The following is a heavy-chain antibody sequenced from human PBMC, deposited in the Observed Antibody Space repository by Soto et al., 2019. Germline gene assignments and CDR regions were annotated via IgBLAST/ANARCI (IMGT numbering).Heavy chain of an antibody. J-gene: IGHJ6*03. Sequence: ASVKVSCKASGYTFTSYGINWVRQAPGQGLEWMGWISAYNGNTNYAQKLQGRVTMTTDTSTSTAYMELRSLRSDDTAVYYCARYGCSSTSCYERGIYYYYYYYMDVWGKGTTVTVSS. CDR2: ISAYNGNT. CDR3: ARYGCSSTSCYERGIYYYYYYYMDV. D-gene: IGHD2-2*01. V-gene: IGHV1-18*01. CDR1: GYTFTSYG.